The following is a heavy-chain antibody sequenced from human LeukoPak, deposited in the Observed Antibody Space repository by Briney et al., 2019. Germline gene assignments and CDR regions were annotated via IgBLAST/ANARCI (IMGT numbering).Heavy chain of an antibody. CDR2: IYYSGST. Sequence: PSETLSLTCTVSGGSISSYYWSWIRQPPGKGLEWIGYIYYSGSTNYNPSLKSRVTISVDTSKNQFSLKLSSVTAADTAVYYCASGRGGSGELLEYYFDYWGQGTLVTVSS. V-gene: IGHV4-59*08. D-gene: IGHD3-10*01. J-gene: IGHJ4*02. CDR1: GGSISSYY. CDR3: ASGRGGSGELLEYYFDY.